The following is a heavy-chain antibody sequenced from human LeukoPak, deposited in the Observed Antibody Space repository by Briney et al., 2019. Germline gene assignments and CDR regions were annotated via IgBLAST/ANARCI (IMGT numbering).Heavy chain of an antibody. CDR1: GGSISSYY. CDR2: IYYSGST. D-gene: IGHD3-22*01. V-gene: IGHV4-59*01. J-gene: IGHJ4*02. CDR3: ARQAGYYYDSSGYYYLDY. Sequence: SETLSLTCTVSGGSISSYYWSWIRQPPGKGLEWIGYIYYSGSTNYNPSLKSRVTISVDTSKNQFSLKLSSVTAADTAVYYCARQAGYYYDSSGYYYLDYWGQGTLVTVSS.